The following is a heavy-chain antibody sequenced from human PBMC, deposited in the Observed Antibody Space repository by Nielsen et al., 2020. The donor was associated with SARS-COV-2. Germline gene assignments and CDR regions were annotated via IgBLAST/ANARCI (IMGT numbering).Heavy chain of an antibody. J-gene: IGHJ6*02. CDR2: IKQDGSEK. D-gene: IGHD1-26*01. V-gene: IGHV3-7*02. CDR3: ARVSSGSYFGYYYYGMDV. Sequence: VRQMPGKGLEWVANIKQDGSEKYYVDSVKGRFTISRDNAKNSLYLQMNSLRAEDTAVYYCARVSSGSYFGYYYYGMDVWGQGTTVTVSS.